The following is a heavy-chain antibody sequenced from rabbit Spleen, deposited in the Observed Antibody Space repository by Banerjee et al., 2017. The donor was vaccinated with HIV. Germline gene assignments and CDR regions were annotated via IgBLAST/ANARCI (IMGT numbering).Heavy chain of an antibody. D-gene: IGHD8-1*01. CDR2: IYTGDGNT. Sequence: EQLEESGGGLVQPEGSLTLTCTASGFSFSSSYYMCWVRQAPGKGLEWIACIYTGDGNTYYASWAKGRFTISKTSSTVTLQMTSLTAADTATYFCARDGAGGSYFALWGPGTLVTVS. CDR3: ARDGAGGSYFAL. V-gene: IGHV1S45*01. CDR1: GFSFSSSYY. J-gene: IGHJ4*01.